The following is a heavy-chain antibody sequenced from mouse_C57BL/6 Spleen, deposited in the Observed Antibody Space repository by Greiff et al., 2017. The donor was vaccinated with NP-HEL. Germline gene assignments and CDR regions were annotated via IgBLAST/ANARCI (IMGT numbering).Heavy chain of an antibody. CDR1: GYTFTSYW. D-gene: IGHD2-1*01. J-gene: IGHJ3*01. CDR3: ARRGGNYGGWFAY. CDR2: IYPSDSET. V-gene: IGHV1-61*01. Sequence: VQLQQPGAELVRPGSSVKLSCKASGYTFTSYWMDWVKQRPGQGLEWIGNIYPSDSETHYNQKFKDKATLTVDKSSSTAYMQLSSLTSEDSAVYYCARRGGNYGGWFAYWGQGTLVTVSA.